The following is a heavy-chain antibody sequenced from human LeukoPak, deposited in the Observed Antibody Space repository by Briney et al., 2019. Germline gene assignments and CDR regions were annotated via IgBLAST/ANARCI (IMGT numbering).Heavy chain of an antibody. J-gene: IGHJ6*03. V-gene: IGHV3-11*01. CDR1: GFTFSDYY. D-gene: IGHD3-10*01. CDR3: ARDHVVRDEKSYYMDV. CDR2: ISSSGSTI. Sequence: SGGSLRLSCAASGFTFSDYYMSWIRQAPGKGLEWVSYISSSGSTIYYADSVKGRFTISRDNAKNSLYLQMNSLRAEDTAVYYCARDHVVRDEKSYYMDVWGKGTTVTVSS.